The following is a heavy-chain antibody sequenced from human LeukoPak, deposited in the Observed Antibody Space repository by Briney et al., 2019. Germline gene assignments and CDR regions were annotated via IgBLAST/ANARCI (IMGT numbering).Heavy chain of an antibody. CDR3: ARQFSVAGISLFDP. CDR1: GYSISSGYY. D-gene: IGHD6-19*01. J-gene: IGHJ5*02. Sequence: SETLSLTCAVSGYSISSGYYWGWIRQPPGKGLEWIGSIYHSGSTYYNPSLKSRVTISVDTSKNQFSLKLSSVTAADTAVYYCARQFSVAGISLFDPWGQGTLVTVSS. CDR2: IYHSGST. V-gene: IGHV4-38-2*01.